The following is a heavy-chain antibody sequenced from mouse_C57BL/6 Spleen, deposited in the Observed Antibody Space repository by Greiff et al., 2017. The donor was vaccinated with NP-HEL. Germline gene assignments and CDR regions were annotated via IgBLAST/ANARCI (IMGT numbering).Heavy chain of an antibody. CDR1: GYTFTSYW. V-gene: IGHV1-55*01. CDR2: IYPGSGST. D-gene: IGHD2-3*01. CDR3: ARKGGYDGYPAWFAY. J-gene: IGHJ3*01. Sequence: QVQLQQPGAELVKPGASVKMSCKASGYTFTSYWITWVKQRPGQGLEWIGDIYPGSGSTNYNEKFKSKATLTVDTSSSTAYMQLSSLTSEDSAVYYCARKGGYDGYPAWFAYWGQGPLVTVSA.